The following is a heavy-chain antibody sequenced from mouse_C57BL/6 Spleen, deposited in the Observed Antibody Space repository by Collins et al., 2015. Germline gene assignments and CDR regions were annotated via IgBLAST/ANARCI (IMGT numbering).Heavy chain of an antibody. CDR2: IDPSDSET. J-gene: IGHJ3*01. Sequence: GMIDPSDSETRLNQKFKDKATLTVDKSSSTAYMQLSSPTSEDSAVYYCARCGSMITAAWFAYWGQGTLVTVSA. D-gene: IGHD2-4*01. CDR3: ARCGSMITAAWFAY. V-gene: IGHV1-52*01.